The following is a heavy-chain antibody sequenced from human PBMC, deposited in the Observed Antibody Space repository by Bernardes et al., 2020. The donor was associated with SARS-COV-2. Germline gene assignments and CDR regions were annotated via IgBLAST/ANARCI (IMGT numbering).Heavy chain of an antibody. J-gene: IGHJ4*02. CDR1: GYRFTSYW. V-gene: IGHV5-10-1*01. D-gene: IGHD2-2*01. Sequence: GESLKISCKGSGYRFTSYWISWVRQMPGKGLEWMGRIDPSDSYTNYSPSFQGHVTISADKSISTAYLQWSSLKASDTAMYYCARQDLVPAAIDYWGQGTLVTVAS. CDR3: ARQDLVPAAIDY. CDR2: IDPSDSYT.